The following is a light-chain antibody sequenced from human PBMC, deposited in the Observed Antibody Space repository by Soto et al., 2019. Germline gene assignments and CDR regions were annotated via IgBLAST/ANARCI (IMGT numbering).Light chain of an antibody. CDR3: QQYNNWPLT. CDR2: GAS. J-gene: IGKJ1*01. CDR1: QSVGSS. V-gene: IGKV3-15*01. Sequence: EKVMTQSPATLSVSPGERATLSCGASQSVGSSLAWYQQKPGQAPRLLIYGASTRATGIPARFSGSGSGTEFTLTISSLQSEDFAIYYCQQYNNWPLTFGQGTKVDIK.